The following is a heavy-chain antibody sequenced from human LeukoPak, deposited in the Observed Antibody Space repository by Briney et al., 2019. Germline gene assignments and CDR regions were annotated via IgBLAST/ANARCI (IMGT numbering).Heavy chain of an antibody. CDR2: IYYSGST. J-gene: IGHJ4*02. CDR3: ARASTRDYFDY. CDR1: GGSISSSSYY. V-gene: IGHV4-39*07. Sequence: SETLSLTCTVSGGSISSSSYYWGWIRQPPGKGLEWIGSIYYSGSTYYNPPLKSRVTISVDTSKNQFSLKLSSVTAADTAVYYCARASTRDYFDYWGQETLVTVSS. D-gene: IGHD5-24*01.